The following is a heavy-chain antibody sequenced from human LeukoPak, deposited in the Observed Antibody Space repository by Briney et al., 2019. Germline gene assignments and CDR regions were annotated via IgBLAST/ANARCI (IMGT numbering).Heavy chain of an antibody. J-gene: IGHJ6*02. V-gene: IGHV3-30*18. CDR1: GFTFSSYG. CDR2: ISYDGSNK. D-gene: IGHD4-11*01. CDR3: AKDGDYSTIYYYYGMDV. Sequence: PGRSLRLSCAASGFTFSSYGMHWVRQAPGKGLGWVAVISYDGSNKYYADSVKGRFTISRDNSKNTLYLQMNSLRAEDTAVYYCAKDGDYSTIYYYYGMDVWGQGTTVTVSS.